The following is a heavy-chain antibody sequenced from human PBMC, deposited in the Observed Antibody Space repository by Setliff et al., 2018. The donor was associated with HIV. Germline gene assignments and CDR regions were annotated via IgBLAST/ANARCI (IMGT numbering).Heavy chain of an antibody. J-gene: IGHJ4*02. CDR2: INPNSGGT. D-gene: IGHD3-22*01. CDR1: GYTFTGYY. V-gene: IGHV1-2*02. Sequence: ASVKVSCKASGYTFTGYYMHWVRQAPGQGLEWMGWINPNSGGTNYAQKFQGRVTMTRDMSISTAYMELSGLRSDDTAVYYCARAYDTSGDMDFWGQGTLVTVSS. CDR3: ARAYDTSGDMDF.